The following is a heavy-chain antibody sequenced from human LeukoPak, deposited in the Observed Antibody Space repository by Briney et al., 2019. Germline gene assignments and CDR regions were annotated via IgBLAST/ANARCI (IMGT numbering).Heavy chain of an antibody. J-gene: IGHJ4*02. D-gene: IGHD3-3*01. V-gene: IGHV4-30-2*01. CDR1: GGSISSGGYY. CDR3: ARTYYDFWQTFDY. Sequence: PSQTLSLTCTVSGGSISSGGYYWSWIRQPPGKGLEWIGYIYHSGSTYYNPSLKSRVTISVDRSKNQFSLKLSSVTAADTAVYYCARTYYDFWQTFDYWGQGTLVTVSS. CDR2: IYHSGST.